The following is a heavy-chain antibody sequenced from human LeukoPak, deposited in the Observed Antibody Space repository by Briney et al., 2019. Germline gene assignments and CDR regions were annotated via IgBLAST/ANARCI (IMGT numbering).Heavy chain of an antibody. V-gene: IGHV3-20*01. J-gene: IGHJ4*02. CDR3: ARGRHSSAWDVDY. Sequence: GGALRLSCATSGFSLSRNGMSWVRQAPGKGREGVSGINWNGGRTGYADSVKGRFTISRDNAKSLLYLQMNSLRAEDTALYHCARGRHSSAWDVDYWGQGTLVTVSS. CDR1: GFSLSRNG. D-gene: IGHD6-19*01. CDR2: INWNGGRT.